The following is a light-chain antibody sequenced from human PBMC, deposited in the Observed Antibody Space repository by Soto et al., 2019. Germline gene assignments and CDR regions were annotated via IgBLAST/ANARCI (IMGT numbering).Light chain of an antibody. CDR2: EAS. CDR1: QSVRSRY. V-gene: IGKV3-20*01. CDR3: QEYGSSPPYT. J-gene: IGKJ2*01. Sequence: EIVLTQSPGTLSLSPGERATLSCRASQSVRSRYLAWYQQKPGQAPSVPLNEASNTATGIPDRFSGSGSGTDFTLTISRLEPEYFAGYYCQEYGSSPPYTWVQGTKVEIK.